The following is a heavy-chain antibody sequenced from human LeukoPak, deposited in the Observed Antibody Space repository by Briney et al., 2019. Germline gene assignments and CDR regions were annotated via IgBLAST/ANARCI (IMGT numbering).Heavy chain of an antibody. CDR3: VRQRADYYYYYMDV. Sequence: SETLSLTCTVSGGSISTTSYYWGWIRQPPGKGLEWIGSIYYGGGTFYNSSLERRVSMSVDMSTNQFSLKLTSVIAADTAVYYCVRQRADYYYYYMDVWGEGTMVTVS. CDR2: IYYGGGT. CDR1: GGSISTTSYY. J-gene: IGHJ6*03. V-gene: IGHV4-39*01.